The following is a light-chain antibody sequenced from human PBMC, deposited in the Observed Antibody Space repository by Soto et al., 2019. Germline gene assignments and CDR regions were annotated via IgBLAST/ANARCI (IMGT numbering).Light chain of an antibody. Sequence: QCVPTQPPSASGSPAQSVTIPSSPTSSDVGGYDHVSWYQMHPGKAPKLMIYEGTRRPAWVPDRFSGSKSGNTASLTVSGLQAEYEADYYCTTDAGNYDYVFGTGTKVTV. CDR1: SSDVGGYDH. CDR3: TTDAGNYDYV. J-gene: IGLJ1*01. CDR2: EGT. V-gene: IGLV2-8*01.